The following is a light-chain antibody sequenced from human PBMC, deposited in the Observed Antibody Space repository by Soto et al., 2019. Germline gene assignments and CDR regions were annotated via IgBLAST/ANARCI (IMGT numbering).Light chain of an antibody. V-gene: IGKV3-15*01. J-gene: IGKJ4*01. CDR2: DTS. CDR3: QQFSSYPLT. Sequence: EVVMTQSPATLSVSPGEGVTLSCRASQGIGDTLAWYQHKPGQTPRLLIYDTSTRATGVPARFSGGGSGTDFTLTISRLEPEDFAVYYCQQFSSYPLTFGQGTKVDIK. CDR1: QGIGDT.